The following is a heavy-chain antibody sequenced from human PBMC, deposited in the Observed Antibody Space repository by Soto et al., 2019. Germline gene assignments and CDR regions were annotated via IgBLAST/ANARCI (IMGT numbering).Heavy chain of an antibody. CDR3: SRFIMVGGWFDPNYYHGMDV. J-gene: IGHJ6*02. Sequence: QVQLVQSGAEVKKPGASVTVSCKTSGYTFSNYGINWVRQAPGQGLGWMGWISRYNGNTNYAQTVQGRVNMTKDTPTGTVYMELRRLTSDDTAIYYCSRFIMVGGWFDPNYYHGMDVWGQGTTVTVSS. V-gene: IGHV1-18*01. CDR2: ISRYNGNT. D-gene: IGHD6-19*01. CDR1: GYTFSNYG.